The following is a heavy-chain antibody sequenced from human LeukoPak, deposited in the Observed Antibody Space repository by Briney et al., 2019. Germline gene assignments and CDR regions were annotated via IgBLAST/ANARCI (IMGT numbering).Heavy chain of an antibody. CDR1: GFTFSSYA. Sequence: GGSLRLSCAASGFTFSSYAMHWVRQAPGKGLEWVAVISYDGSNKYYADSVKGRFTISRDDSKNTLYLQMNSLRAEDTAVYYCARGRGYYNPPEEWGQGTLVTVSS. J-gene: IGHJ4*02. V-gene: IGHV3-30-3*01. CDR2: ISYDGSNK. CDR3: ARGRGYYNPPEE. D-gene: IGHD1-14*01.